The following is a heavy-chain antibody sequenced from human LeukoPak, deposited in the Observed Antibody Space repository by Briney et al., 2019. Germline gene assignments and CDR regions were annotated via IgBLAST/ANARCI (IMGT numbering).Heavy chain of an antibody. CDR3: ARDVAGIAVATLEGSDAFDI. Sequence: GASVKVSCKASGYTFTNYGINWVRQAPGQGLEWMGIINPSGGSTSYAQKFQGRVTMTRDMSTSTVYMELSSLRSEDTAVYYCARDVAGIAVATLEGSDAFDIWGQGTMVTVSS. CDR1: GYTFTNYG. V-gene: IGHV1-46*01. D-gene: IGHD6-19*01. CDR2: INPSGGST. J-gene: IGHJ3*02.